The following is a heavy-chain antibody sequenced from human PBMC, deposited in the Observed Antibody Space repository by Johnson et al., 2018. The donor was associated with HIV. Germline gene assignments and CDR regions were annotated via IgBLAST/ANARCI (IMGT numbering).Heavy chain of an antibody. CDR3: ARSLRGSGEGDAFDI. Sequence: VQLVESGGGLVQPGRSLRLSCAASGFIFDDYAMHWVRQAPGKGLEWVSGIGTAGDTYYPGSVKGRFTISRENAKNSLYLQMNSLRAEDTAVYYCARSLRGSGEGDAFDIWGQGTMVTVSS. D-gene: IGHD1-26*01. V-gene: IGHV3-13*01. CDR2: IGTAGDT. CDR1: GFIFDDYA. J-gene: IGHJ3*02.